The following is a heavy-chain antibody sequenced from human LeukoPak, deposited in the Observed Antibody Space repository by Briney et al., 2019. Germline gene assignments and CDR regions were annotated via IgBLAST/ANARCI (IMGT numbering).Heavy chain of an antibody. CDR3: ARGDFWSGYTDY. CDR2: ISSSRTYI. CDR1: GFSFSSYS. Sequence: GGSLRLSCAASGFSFSSYSMNWVRQAPGKGLEWVSSISSSRTYIYYADSVKGRFTISRDNAKNSLYLQMNSLRAEDTAVYYCARGDFWSGYTDYWGQGTLVTVSS. J-gene: IGHJ4*02. V-gene: IGHV3-21*01. D-gene: IGHD3-3*01.